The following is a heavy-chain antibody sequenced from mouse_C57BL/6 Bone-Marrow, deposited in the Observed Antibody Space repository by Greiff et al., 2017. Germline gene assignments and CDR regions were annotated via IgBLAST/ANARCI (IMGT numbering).Heavy chain of an antibody. J-gene: IGHJ1*03. D-gene: IGHD1-1*01. CDR2: IDPSDSYT. CDR1: GYTFTSYW. CDR3: AREGAITTVVDWYFDV. V-gene: IGHV1-69*01. Sequence: QVQLQQPGAELVMPGASAKLSCKASGYTFTSYWMHWVKQRPGQGLEWIGEIDPSDSYTNYNQKFKGKSTLTVDKSSSTAYMQLSSLTSEDSAVYYCAREGAITTVVDWYFDVWGTGTTVTVSS.